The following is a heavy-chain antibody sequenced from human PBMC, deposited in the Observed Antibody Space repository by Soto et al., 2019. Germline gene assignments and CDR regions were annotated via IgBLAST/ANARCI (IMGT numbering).Heavy chain of an antibody. CDR3: ARGGVDYYDSSGYYFSPYYFDY. D-gene: IGHD3-22*01. J-gene: IGHJ4*01. Sequence: SATLSLTCTFSGASISIYYWCWIRQPPATVLEWNGSISSRASTNYTPYLKSRVTIAVYTSKTPFFLQLTTVTAAEAAVYYCARGGVDYYDSSGYYFSPYYFDYWG. V-gene: IGHV4-59*12. CDR1: GASISIYY. CDR2: ISSRAST.